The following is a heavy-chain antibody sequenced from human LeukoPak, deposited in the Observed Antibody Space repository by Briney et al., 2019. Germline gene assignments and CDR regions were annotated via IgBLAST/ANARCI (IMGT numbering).Heavy chain of an antibody. CDR1: GFTFSSYS. D-gene: IGHD4-17*01. CDR3: ARDRPDYGDYVHYYYYYGMDV. Sequence: GGSLRLSCAASGFTFSSYSMNWVRQAPGKGLEWVSSISSSSSTIYYADSVKGRFTISRDNAKNSLYLQMNSLRAEDTAVYYCARDRPDYGDYVHYYYYYGMDVWGRGTTVTVSS. CDR2: ISSSSSTI. V-gene: IGHV3-48*04. J-gene: IGHJ6*02.